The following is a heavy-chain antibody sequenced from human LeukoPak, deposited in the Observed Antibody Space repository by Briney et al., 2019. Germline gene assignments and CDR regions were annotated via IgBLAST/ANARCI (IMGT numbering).Heavy chain of an antibody. CDR3: ARGRALVDSSGYYYAYYFDY. Sequence: GRSLRLSCAASGFTFSSYAMHWVRQAPGKGLEWVAVISYDGSNKYYAGSVKGRFTISRDNSKNTLYLQMTSLRAKDTAVYYCARGRALVDSSGYYYAYYFDYWGQGTLVTVSS. CDR2: ISYDGSNK. CDR1: GFTFSSYA. D-gene: IGHD3-22*01. J-gene: IGHJ4*02. V-gene: IGHV3-30*04.